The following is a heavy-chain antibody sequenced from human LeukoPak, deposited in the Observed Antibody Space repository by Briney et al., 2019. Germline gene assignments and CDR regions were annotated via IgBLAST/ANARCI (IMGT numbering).Heavy chain of an antibody. V-gene: IGHV4-59*13. CDR2: IYYSGST. Sequence: PSETLFLTCTVTGGSISSDYWSWIRQPPGQGMEWIGYIYYSGSTNYNPSLKSRVTISVDTSKNQFSLKLSSVTAADTAVYYCARDFKQGYDFWGGSLSWFDPWGQGTLVTVSS. D-gene: IGHD3-3*01. J-gene: IGHJ5*02. CDR3: ARDFKQGYDFWGGSLSWFDP. CDR1: GGSISSDY.